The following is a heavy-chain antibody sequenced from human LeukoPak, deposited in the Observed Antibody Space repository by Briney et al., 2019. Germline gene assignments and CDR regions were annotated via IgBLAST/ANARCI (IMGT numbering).Heavy chain of an antibody. V-gene: IGHV1-8*03. CDR2: MNPYSANT. J-gene: IGHJ5*02. Sequence: ASVKVSCKASGYTFTNYDIHWVRQATGQGLEWMGWMNPYSANTGYAQNFQGRITITTNTSISTAYVELSSLRSEDTAVYYCARSQQLVLRSPLDPWGQGTLVTVSS. D-gene: IGHD6-13*01. CDR1: GYTFTNYD. CDR3: ARSQQLVLRSPLDP.